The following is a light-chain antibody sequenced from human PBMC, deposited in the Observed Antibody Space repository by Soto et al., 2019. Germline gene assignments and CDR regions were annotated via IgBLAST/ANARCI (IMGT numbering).Light chain of an antibody. CDR3: STWGDSLNGPL. Sequence: QSVLTQPPSASGTPGQRVTISCSGSSSNIGGNTVNWYQKVPGAAPKLIIFSNTQRPSGVPDRYSGSKSGTSASLAIGGLQSEDEADYYCSTWGDSLNGPLFGGGTKLTVL. J-gene: IGLJ2*01. CDR2: SNT. CDR1: SSNIGGNT. V-gene: IGLV1-44*01.